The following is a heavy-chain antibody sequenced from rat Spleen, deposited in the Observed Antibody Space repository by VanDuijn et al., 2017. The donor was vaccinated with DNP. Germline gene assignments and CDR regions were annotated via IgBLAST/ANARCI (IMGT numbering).Heavy chain of an antibody. CDR3: ATGSYYYYSNNPRDWFAY. J-gene: IGHJ3*01. CDR2: IKQDSTVI. CDR1: GLNFSDFW. Sequence: EVKLVESGGVLVQPGRSLKLSCAASGLNFSDFWMGWVRQAPEKGLEWMGEIKQDSTVINHNPSLRDRFTISRDNAQNSLYLQMNNLGSEDTATYYCATGSYYYYSNNPRDWFAYWGQGTLVTVSS. D-gene: IGHD1-2*01. V-gene: IGHV4-2*01.